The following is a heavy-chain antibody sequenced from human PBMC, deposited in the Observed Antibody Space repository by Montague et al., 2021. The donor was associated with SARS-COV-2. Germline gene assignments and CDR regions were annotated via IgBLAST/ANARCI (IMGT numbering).Heavy chain of an antibody. CDR2: IRSNNDGGTR. Sequence: SLRLSCAASGFTFSDDWMSWVRQPPGKGLEWVGCIRSNNDGGTREYGAPVQGKFTISRDDSKSTLYLQMNNLKAEDTAIYYCTTVADILAGFSSLFDLWGRGALVTVSS. D-gene: IGHD3-9*01. CDR1: GFTFSDDW. J-gene: IGHJ2*01. V-gene: IGHV3-15*05. CDR3: TTVADILAGFSSLFDL.